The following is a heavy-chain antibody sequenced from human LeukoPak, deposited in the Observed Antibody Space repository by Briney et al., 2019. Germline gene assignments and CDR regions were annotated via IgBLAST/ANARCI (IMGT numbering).Heavy chain of an antibody. CDR1: GFTFSDYY. V-gene: IGHV3-11*01. J-gene: IGHJ4*02. D-gene: IGHD2-2*01. CDR2: ISSSGSNI. CDR3: ARDSRVPAATVNDY. Sequence: GGSLRLSCAASGFTFSDYYMSWIRQAPGKGLEWVSYISSSGSNIYYADSVKGRFTISRDNAKNSLYLQMNSLRAEDTAVYYCARDSRVPAATVNDYWGQGTLVTVSS.